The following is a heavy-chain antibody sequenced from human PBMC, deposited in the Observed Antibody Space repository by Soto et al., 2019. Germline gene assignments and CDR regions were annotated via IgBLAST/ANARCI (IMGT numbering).Heavy chain of an antibody. J-gene: IGHJ4*02. CDR3: ARGAPRGIIHDFDS. CDR2: IHQSGSP. V-gene: IGHV4-38-2*01. D-gene: IGHD3-16*02. CDR1: NFSRIKEYY. Sequence: SETASPNCAVKNFSRIKEYYCGWVRQPPGKGLEWIGSIHQSGSPYYNPSLKSRLTISIDLSKKQFSLRLSSVTAADTAVYYCARGAPRGIIHDFDSWGQGSLVTVSS.